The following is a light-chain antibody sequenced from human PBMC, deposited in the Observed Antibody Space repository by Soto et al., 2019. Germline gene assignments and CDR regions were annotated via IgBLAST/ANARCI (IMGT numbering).Light chain of an antibody. CDR1: HSVSNF. J-gene: IGKJ4*01. Sequence: EVVLTQSPVTLSLSPGERATLSCRASHSVSNFLAWYQHKPGQAPRLLIYDVSNRATGIPARFTGSESGTDSTLTISSLEPEDFAVYYCQQRDSWPLTFGGGTKVEIK. V-gene: IGKV3-11*01. CDR2: DVS. CDR3: QQRDSWPLT.